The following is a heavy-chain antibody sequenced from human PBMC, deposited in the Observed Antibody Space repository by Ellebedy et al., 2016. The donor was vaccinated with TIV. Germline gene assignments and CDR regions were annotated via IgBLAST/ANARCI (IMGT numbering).Heavy chain of an antibody. Sequence: AASVKVSCKASGYPFPNYGVSWVRQAPGQGLEWMGWISAGNGNTNYAQKFQGRVTMTTDTSTTTAYMELRSLRSDDTAVYFCARGGNHDYTDYWGQGALVTVSS. CDR3: ARGGNHDYTDY. CDR2: ISAGNGNT. CDR1: GYPFPNYG. D-gene: IGHD3-16*01. J-gene: IGHJ4*02. V-gene: IGHV1-18*04.